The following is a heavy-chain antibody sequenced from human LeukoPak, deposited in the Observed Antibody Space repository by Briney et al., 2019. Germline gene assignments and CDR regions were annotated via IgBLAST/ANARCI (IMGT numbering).Heavy chain of an antibody. J-gene: IGHJ6*02. Sequence: SETLSLTCAVYGGSFSGYYWSWIRQPPGKGLEWIGEINHSGSTNYNPSLKSRVTISVDTSKNQFSLKLSSVTAADTAVYYCARGRRSGWANYGMDVWGQGTTVTVSS. D-gene: IGHD6-19*01. CDR1: GGSFSGYY. CDR2: INHSGST. CDR3: ARGRRSGWANYGMDV. V-gene: IGHV4-34*01.